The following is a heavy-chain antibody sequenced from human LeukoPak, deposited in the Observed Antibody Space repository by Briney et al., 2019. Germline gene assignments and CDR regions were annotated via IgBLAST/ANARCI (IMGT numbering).Heavy chain of an antibody. Sequence: GGSLRLSCAASGFTFSSYGMHWVRQAPGKGLEWVAFIRYDGSNKYYADSVKGRFTISRDNSKNTLYLQMNSLRAEDTAVYYCASEDSYSGSYNYWGQGTLVTVSS. J-gene: IGHJ4*02. CDR2: IRYDGSNK. V-gene: IGHV3-30*02. CDR1: GFTFSSYG. D-gene: IGHD1-26*01. CDR3: ASEDSYSGSYNY.